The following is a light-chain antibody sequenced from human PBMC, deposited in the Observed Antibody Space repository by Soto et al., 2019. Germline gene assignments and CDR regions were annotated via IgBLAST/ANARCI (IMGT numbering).Light chain of an antibody. Sequence: EIVLTQSPATLSLSPGDRATLSCRASQTVSSLAWYQQKPGQALRLLIYDVSNRATGVPARFSGSGSGTDFTLTISSLEPEDFAVYYCRQSSNWITFGQGTRLEVE. CDR1: QTVSS. CDR2: DVS. CDR3: RQSSNWIT. J-gene: IGKJ5*01. V-gene: IGKV3-11*01.